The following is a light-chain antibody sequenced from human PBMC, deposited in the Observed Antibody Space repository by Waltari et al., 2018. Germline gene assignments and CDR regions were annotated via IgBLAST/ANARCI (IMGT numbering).Light chain of an antibody. Sequence: DIQMTQSPSSLSASVGDRVTITCRASQVISNYLAWYQQKPGKVPKLLIYAASTLQSGVPSRFSGGGSGTDLTLTINSLQPEDVATYYCQKYISAPFTFGPGTKVDIK. CDR2: AAS. J-gene: IGKJ3*01. CDR3: QKYISAPFT. V-gene: IGKV1-27*01. CDR1: QVISNY.